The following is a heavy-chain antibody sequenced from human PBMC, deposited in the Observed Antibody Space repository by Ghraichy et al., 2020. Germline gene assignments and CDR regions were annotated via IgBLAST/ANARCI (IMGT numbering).Heavy chain of an antibody. D-gene: IGHD4-17*01. CDR2: ISWDDDK. CDR3: AHSPTRVTTSGAFDI. CDR1: GFSLTTPGLG. V-gene: IGHV2-5*02. J-gene: IGHJ3*02. Sequence: SGPTLVKPTQSLTLTCTFSGFSLTTPGLGVGWIRQAPGKAPEWLGVISWDDDKRYSPSLRSRITITMDTSKNQVVLTMTNMDPMDTATYYCAHSPTRVTTSGAFDIWGPGTTVTVST.